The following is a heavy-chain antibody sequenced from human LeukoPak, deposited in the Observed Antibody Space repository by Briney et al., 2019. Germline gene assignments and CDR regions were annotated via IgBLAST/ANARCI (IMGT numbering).Heavy chain of an antibody. CDR1: GYTFTSYD. V-gene: IGHV1-8*01. CDR2: INPNSGNT. J-gene: IGHJ6*02. Sequence: ASVKVSCKASGYTFTSYDINWVRQATGQGLEWMGWINPNSGNTGYAQKFQGRVTMTRNTSISTAYMELSSLRSEDTAVYYCAREEGEYDILTGWSFYYGMDVWGQGTTVTVSS. CDR3: AREEGEYDILTGWSFYYGMDV. D-gene: IGHD3-9*01.